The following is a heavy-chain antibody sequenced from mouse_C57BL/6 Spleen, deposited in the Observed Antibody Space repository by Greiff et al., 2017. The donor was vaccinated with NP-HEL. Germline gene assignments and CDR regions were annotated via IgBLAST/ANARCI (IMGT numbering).Heavy chain of an antibody. D-gene: IGHD1-1*01. Sequence: VQLQQSGPELVKPGASVKISCKASGYSFTGYYMNWVKQSPEKSLEWIGEINPSTGGTTYNQKFKAKATLTVDKSSSTAYMQLKSLTSEDSAVYYCARGRGSSYGAFAYWGQGTLVTVSA. V-gene: IGHV1-42*01. CDR3: ARGRGSSYGAFAY. CDR2: INPSTGGT. CDR1: GYSFTGYY. J-gene: IGHJ3*01.